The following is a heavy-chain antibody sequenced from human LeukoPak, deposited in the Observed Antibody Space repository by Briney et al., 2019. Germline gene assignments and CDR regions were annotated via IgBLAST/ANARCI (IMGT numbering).Heavy chain of an antibody. J-gene: IGHJ4*02. D-gene: IGHD1-26*01. CDR3: AREVGASDFDY. CDR2: IYYSGST. CDR1: GGSISSYY. Sequence: SETLSLTCTVSGGSISSYYWSWIRQPPGKGLEWIGYIYYSGSTNYNPSLKSRVTISVDTSKNQFSLKLSSVTAADTAVYYCAREVGASDFDYWGQGTLVTVSS. V-gene: IGHV4-59*01.